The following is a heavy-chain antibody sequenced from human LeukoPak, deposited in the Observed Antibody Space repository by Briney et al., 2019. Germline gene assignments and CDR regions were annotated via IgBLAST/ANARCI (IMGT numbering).Heavy chain of an antibody. V-gene: IGHV3-30-3*01. CDR3: ARAPPSIAAHVGYYFDY. CDR1: GFTFSSYA. D-gene: IGHD6-6*01. Sequence: PGGSLRLSCAASGFTFSSYAMHWVRQAPGKGLEWVAVISYDGSNKYYADSVKGRFTISRDNSKKTLYLQMNSLRAEDTAVYYCARAPPSIAAHVGYYFDYWGQGTLVTVSS. CDR2: ISYDGSNK. J-gene: IGHJ4*02.